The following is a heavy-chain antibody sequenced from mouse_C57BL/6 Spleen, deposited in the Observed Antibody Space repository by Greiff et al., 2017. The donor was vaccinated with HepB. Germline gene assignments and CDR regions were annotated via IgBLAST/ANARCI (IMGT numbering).Heavy chain of an antibody. CDR2: ISNGGGST. CDR1: GFTFSDYY. CDR3: ARHRGSSYWYFDV. Sequence: EVQGVESGGGLVQPGGSLKLSCAASGFTFSDYYMYWVRQTPEKRLEWVAYISNGGGSTYYPDTVKGRFTISRDNAKNTLYLQMSRLKSADTAMYYCARHRGSSYWYFDVWGTGTTVTVSS. J-gene: IGHJ1*03. D-gene: IGHD1-1*01. V-gene: IGHV5-12*01.